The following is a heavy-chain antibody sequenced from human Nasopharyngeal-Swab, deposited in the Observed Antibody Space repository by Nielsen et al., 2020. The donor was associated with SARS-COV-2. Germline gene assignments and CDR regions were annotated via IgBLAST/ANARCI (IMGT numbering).Heavy chain of an antibody. V-gene: IGHV3-30*04. D-gene: IGHD6-19*01. CDR1: GFTFSSYA. J-gene: IGHJ4*02. CDR3: ARDRSGWYLDY. CDR2: ISYDGSNK. Sequence: GESLKISCAASGFTFSSYAMHWVRQAPGKGLAWVAVISYDGSNKYYADSVQGRFTISRDNSKNTLYLQMNSLRAEDTAVYYCARDRSGWYLDYWGQGTLVTVSS.